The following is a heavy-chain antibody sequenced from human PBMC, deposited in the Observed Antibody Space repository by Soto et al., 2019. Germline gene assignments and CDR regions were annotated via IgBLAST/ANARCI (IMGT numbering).Heavy chain of an antibody. CDR2: IKSKTDGGTT. Sequence: GGSLRLSCAASGFTFSSAWMSWVRQAPGKGLEWVGRIKSKTDGGTTDFAAPAIGRFTISRDDSENTLYLQMNSLKTEDTAVYYCAKDLGWPRPSYPDYWGRGIRVTVS. D-gene: IGHD5-12*01. J-gene: IGHJ4*02. CDR3: AKDLGWPRPSYPDY. CDR1: GFTFSSAW. V-gene: IGHV3-15*01.